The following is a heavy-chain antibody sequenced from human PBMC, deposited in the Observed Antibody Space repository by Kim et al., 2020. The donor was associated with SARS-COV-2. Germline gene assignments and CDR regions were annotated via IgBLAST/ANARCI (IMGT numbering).Heavy chain of an antibody. CDR1: GGSISSYY. J-gene: IGHJ3*02. CDR3: ARDPGENPAYYDSSGYYGFAI. D-gene: IGHD3-22*01. V-gene: IGHV4-4*07. Sequence: SETLSLTCTVSGGSISSYYWSWIRQPAGKGLEWIGRIYTSGSTNYNPSLKSRVTMSVDTSKNQFSLKLSSVTAADTAVYYCARDPGENPAYYDSSGYYGFAIWGQGTMVTVSS. CDR2: IYTSGST.